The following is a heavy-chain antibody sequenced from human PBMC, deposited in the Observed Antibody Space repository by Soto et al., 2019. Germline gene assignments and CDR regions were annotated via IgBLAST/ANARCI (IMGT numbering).Heavy chain of an antibody. V-gene: IGHV3-9*01. CDR3: AKNSMANYYYYYMDV. CDR1: GFTFDDYA. J-gene: IGHJ6*03. Sequence: GGSLRLSCAASGFTFDDYAMHWVRQAPGKGLEWVSGISWNSGSIGYADSVKGRFTISRDNAKNSLYLQMNSLRAEDTALYYCAKNSMANYYYYYMDVWGKGTTVTVSS. CDR2: ISWNSGSI. D-gene: IGHD2-15*01.